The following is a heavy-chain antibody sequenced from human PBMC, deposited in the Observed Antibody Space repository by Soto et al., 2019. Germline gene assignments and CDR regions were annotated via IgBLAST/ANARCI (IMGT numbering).Heavy chain of an antibody. J-gene: IGHJ5*02. Sequence: QVQLQESGPGLVKPSQTLSLTCTVSGGSISSGGYYWSWIRQHPGKGLEWIGYIYYSGSTYYNPSRESRVTISVDTSKNQFSLKLSSVTAADTAVYYCARDGGGDYGSHWFDPWGQGTLVTVSS. CDR1: GGSISSGGYY. D-gene: IGHD4-17*01. CDR3: ARDGGGDYGSHWFDP. CDR2: IYYSGST. V-gene: IGHV4-31*03.